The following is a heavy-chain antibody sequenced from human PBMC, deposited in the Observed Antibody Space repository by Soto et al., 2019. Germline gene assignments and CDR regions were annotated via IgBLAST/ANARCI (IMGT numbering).Heavy chain of an antibody. Sequence: PGGSLRLSCAASGFTFSNAWMNWVRQAPGKGLEWVGRIKSKTDGGTTDYAAPVKGRFTISRDDSKNTLYLQMNSLKTEDTAVYYCTTFSGAYYDFWSGYYTADYYYGMDVWGQGTTVTVSS. D-gene: IGHD3-3*01. V-gene: IGHV3-15*07. CDR3: TTFSGAYYDFWSGYYTADYYYGMDV. J-gene: IGHJ6*02. CDR1: GFTFSNAW. CDR2: IKSKTDGGTT.